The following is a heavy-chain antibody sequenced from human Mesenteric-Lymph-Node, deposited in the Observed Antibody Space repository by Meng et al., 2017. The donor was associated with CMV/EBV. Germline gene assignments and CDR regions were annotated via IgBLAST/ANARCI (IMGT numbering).Heavy chain of an antibody. V-gene: IGHV3-11*01. CDR3: ARSTELRQLVGSFDY. J-gene: IGHJ4*02. Sequence: GGSLRLSCAASGFTFSDYYMTWIRQAPGKGLEWVSYISSSGSTTYYADSVKGRFTISRDNAKNSLHLQMNSLRAEDTAVYYCARSTELRQLVGSFDYWGQGTLVTVPQ. CDR2: ISSSGSTT. CDR1: GFTFSDYY. D-gene: IGHD6-6*01.